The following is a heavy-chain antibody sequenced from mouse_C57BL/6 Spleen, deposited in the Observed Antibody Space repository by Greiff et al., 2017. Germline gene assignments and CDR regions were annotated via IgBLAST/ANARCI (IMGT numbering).Heavy chain of an antibody. V-gene: IGHV1-53*01. CDR2: INPSNGGT. CDR1: GYTFTSYW. Sequence: VQLQQPGTELVKPGASVKLSCKASGYTFTSYWMHWVKQRPGQGLEWIGNINPSNGGTNYNEKFKSKATLTVDKSSSTAYMQLSSLTSEDSAVYYCARSGVPVVATEAYWGQGTLVTVSA. CDR3: ARSGVPVVATEAY. J-gene: IGHJ3*01. D-gene: IGHD1-1*01.